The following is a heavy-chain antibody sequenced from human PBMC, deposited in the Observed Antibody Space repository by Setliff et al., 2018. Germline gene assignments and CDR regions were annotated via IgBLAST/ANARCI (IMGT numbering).Heavy chain of an antibody. Sequence: SETLSLTCTVYGGSLSNYYWSWIRQPPGKGLEWIVEINHSGSTNYNPSLKGRVTISVDTSKNQLSLKVNSVSVADTAVYFCARDYGPNDYWGQGSLVTVSS. CDR1: GGSLSNYY. CDR3: ARDYGPNDY. CDR2: INHSGST. J-gene: IGHJ4*02. V-gene: IGHV4-34*01. D-gene: IGHD3-16*01.